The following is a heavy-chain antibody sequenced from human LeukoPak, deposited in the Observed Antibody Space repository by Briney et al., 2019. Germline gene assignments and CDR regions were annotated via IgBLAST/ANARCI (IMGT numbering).Heavy chain of an antibody. Sequence: PGGSLRLSCAASGFTFSSYAMSWVRQAPGKGLEWVSAISGSGGATYYPDSVKGRFTISRDNSKNTLYLQVSSLKAEDTAAYYCAKILFGESTYDAFDIWGQGTMVTVSS. CDR2: ISGSGGAT. CDR1: GFTFSSYA. D-gene: IGHD3-10*01. J-gene: IGHJ3*02. V-gene: IGHV3-23*01. CDR3: AKILFGESTYDAFDI.